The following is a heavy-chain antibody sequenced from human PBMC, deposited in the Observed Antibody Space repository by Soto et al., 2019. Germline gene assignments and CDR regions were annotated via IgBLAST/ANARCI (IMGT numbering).Heavy chain of an antibody. Sequence: QVQLVQSGAEVKKPGSSVKVSCKASGGTFSSYAISWVRQAPGQGLEWMGGIIPIFGTANYAQKFQGRVTITADESTSTAYMELSSLRSEDTAVYYCARGVGGVHVDTAVFDYYGMDVWGQGTTVTVSS. CDR3: ARGVGGVHVDTAVFDYYGMDV. J-gene: IGHJ6*02. V-gene: IGHV1-69*01. CDR2: IIPIFGTA. CDR1: GGTFSSYA. D-gene: IGHD5-18*01.